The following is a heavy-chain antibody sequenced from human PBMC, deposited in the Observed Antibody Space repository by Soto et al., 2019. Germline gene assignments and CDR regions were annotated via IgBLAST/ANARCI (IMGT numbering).Heavy chain of an antibody. CDR3: ARVLVFYGGFDP. Sequence: GLSLRVPWAAAGCTITDYYRSWIRKAPGKGLEWVSYISSSGSTIYYADSVKGRFTISRDNAKNSLYLQMNSLRAEDTAVYYCARVLVFYGGFDPWGQGTLVTVSS. CDR2: ISSSGSTI. V-gene: IGHV3-11*01. CDR1: GCTITDYY. D-gene: IGHD2-21*02. J-gene: IGHJ5*02.